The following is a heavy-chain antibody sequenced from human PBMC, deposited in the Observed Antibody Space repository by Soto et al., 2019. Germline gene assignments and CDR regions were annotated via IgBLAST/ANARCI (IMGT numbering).Heavy chain of an antibody. CDR3: AKDPASKVRGVSDY. V-gene: IGHV3-30*18. J-gene: IGHJ4*02. CDR2: ISYDGSNK. Sequence: LRLSCAASGFTFSSYGMHWVRQAPGKGLEWVAVISYDGSNKYYADSVKGRFTISRDNSKNTLYLQMNSLRAEDTAVYYCAKDPASKVRGVSDYWGQGTLVTVSS. CDR1: GFTFSSYG. D-gene: IGHD3-10*01.